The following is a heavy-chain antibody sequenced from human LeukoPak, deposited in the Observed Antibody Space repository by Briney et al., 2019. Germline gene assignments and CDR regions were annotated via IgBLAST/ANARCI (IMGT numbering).Heavy chain of an antibody. D-gene: IGHD6-13*01. V-gene: IGHV3-33*01. J-gene: IGHJ6*02. CDR3: ARDGQQLAPYTMDV. CDR1: GFSFRSHA. CDR2: IWYDGSNK. Sequence: SGGSLRLSCAASGFSFRSHAMHWVRQAPGKGLEWVAQIWYDGSNKYYTDSVKGRFTISRDNSESTLYLQMNSLRAEDTAAYYCARDGQQLAPYTMDVWGQGTTVTASS.